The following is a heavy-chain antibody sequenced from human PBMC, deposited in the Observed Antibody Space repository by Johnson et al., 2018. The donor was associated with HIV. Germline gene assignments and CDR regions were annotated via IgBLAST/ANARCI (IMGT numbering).Heavy chain of an antibody. CDR3: ARGRISMKVVDRRGGAFDI. CDR2: ISFDGGTK. V-gene: IGHV3-30*03. CDR1: GFSVSSNY. J-gene: IGHJ3*02. Sequence: QVQLVESGGGLVKPGGSLRLSCAASGFSVSSNYMSWVRQAPGKGLEWVAIISFDGGTKYYADSVKGRFTISRDNSNNTLYLQMNSLRVEDTAVYLCARGRISMKVVDRRGGAFDIWGQGTMVTVSS. D-gene: IGHD3-22*01.